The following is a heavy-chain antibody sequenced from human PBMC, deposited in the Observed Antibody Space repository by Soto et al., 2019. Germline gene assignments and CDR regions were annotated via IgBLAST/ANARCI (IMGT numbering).Heavy chain of an antibody. D-gene: IGHD4-17*01. CDR3: ARVIPRSYGDFDY. J-gene: IGHJ4*02. CDR2: INAGNGNT. V-gene: IGHV1-3*01. Sequence: ASVKVSCKASGYTFTSYAMHWVRQAPGQRLEWMGWINAGNGNTKYPQKFQGRVTITRDTSASTAYMELSSLRSEDTAVYYCARVIPRSYGDFDYWGQGTLVTVSS. CDR1: GYTFTSYA.